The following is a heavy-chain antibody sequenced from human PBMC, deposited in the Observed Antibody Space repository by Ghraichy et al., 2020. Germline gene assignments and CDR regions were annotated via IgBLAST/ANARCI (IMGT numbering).Heavy chain of an antibody. CDR3: AKDRVGASLFDY. Sequence: GGSLRLSCAASVFTFSSYAMSWVRQAPGKGLEWVSAISGSGGSTYYADSVKGRFTISRDNSKNTLYLQMNSLRAEDTAVYYCAKDRVGASLFDYWGQGTLVTVSS. D-gene: IGHD3-16*01. CDR1: VFTFSSYA. V-gene: IGHV3-23*01. J-gene: IGHJ4*02. CDR2: ISGSGGST.